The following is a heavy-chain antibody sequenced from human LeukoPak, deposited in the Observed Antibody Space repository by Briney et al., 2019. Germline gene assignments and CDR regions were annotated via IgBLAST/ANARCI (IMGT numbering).Heavy chain of an antibody. V-gene: IGHV3-48*03. CDR2: ISSSGSTI. J-gene: IGHJ4*02. Sequence: GGSLRLSCAASGFTFSSYEMNRVRQAPGKGLEWVSYISSSGSTIYYADSVKGRFTISRDNAKNSLYLQMNSLRAEDTAVYYCAKDDYDSSGPNYFDYWGQGTLVTVSS. CDR1: GFTFSSYE. CDR3: AKDDYDSSGPNYFDY. D-gene: IGHD3-22*01.